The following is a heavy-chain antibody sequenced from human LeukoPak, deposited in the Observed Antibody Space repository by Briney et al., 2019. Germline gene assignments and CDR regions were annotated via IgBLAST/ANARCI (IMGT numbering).Heavy chain of an antibody. Sequence: ASVKVSCKASGYTFTSYGISWVRQAPGQGLEWMGWISAYNGNTNYAQKLQGRVTMTTDTSTSTAYMELRSLRSGDTAVYYCARALYDDYDYYYYGMDVWGQGTTVTVSS. J-gene: IGHJ6*02. CDR3: ARALYDDYDYYYYGMDV. D-gene: IGHD4-17*01. CDR1: GYTFTSYG. CDR2: ISAYNGNT. V-gene: IGHV1-18*01.